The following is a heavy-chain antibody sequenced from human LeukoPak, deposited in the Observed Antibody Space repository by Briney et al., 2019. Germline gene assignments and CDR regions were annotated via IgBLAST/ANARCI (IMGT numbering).Heavy chain of an antibody. Sequence: SVKVSCKASGGTFSSYAISWVRQAPGQGLEWMGRIIPILGIANYAQKFQGRVTITADKSTSTAYMELSSLRSEDTAVYYCARAGDVVVTRSVCYYGMDVWGQGTTVTVSS. D-gene: IGHD2-21*02. J-gene: IGHJ6*02. V-gene: IGHV1-69*04. CDR3: ARAGDVVVTRSVCYYGMDV. CDR2: IIPILGIA. CDR1: GGTFSSYA.